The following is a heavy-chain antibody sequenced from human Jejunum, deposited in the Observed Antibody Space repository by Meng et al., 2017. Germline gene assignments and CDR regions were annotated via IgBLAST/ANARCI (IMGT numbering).Heavy chain of an antibody. CDR3: ARGRIVGANTKLTFDY. D-gene: IGHD1-26*01. V-gene: IGHV1-46*01. CDR1: GYTFTSYY. Sequence: ASVKVSCKASGYTFTSYYIHWVRQAPGQGLEWMGIINPSGGSTTYAQKFQGRVTMTRDTSTSTVYMELSSLRSEDTAVYYCARGRIVGANTKLTFDYWGQGALVTVSS. CDR2: INPSGGST. J-gene: IGHJ4*02.